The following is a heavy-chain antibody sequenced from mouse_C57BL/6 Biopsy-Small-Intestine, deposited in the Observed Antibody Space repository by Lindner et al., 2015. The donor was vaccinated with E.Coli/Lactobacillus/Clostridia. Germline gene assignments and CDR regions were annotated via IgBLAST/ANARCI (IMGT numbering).Heavy chain of an antibody. V-gene: IGHV14-4*01. Sequence: VQLQESGAELVRPGASVKLSCTASGFNIKDDYMHWVKQRPEQGLEWIGWIDPENGDTEYASKFQGKATITADTSSNTAYLQLSSLTSEDTAVYYCTTGYGCAYRGQGTLVTVSA. D-gene: IGHD1-1*01. CDR2: IDPENGDT. CDR3: TTGYGCAY. CDR1: GFNIKDDY. J-gene: IGHJ3*01.